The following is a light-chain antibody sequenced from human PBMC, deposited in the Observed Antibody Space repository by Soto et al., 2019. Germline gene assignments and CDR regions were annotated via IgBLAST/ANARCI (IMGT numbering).Light chain of an antibody. Sequence: QSVLTQPPSASRSPGQSVAISCTGTSSDVGGYNYVSWYQQHPGKAPKLMIYEVSNRPSGVSNRFSGSKSGNTASLTISGLQPEDEADYYCSSYTSSSTLVFGGGTKLTVL. CDR2: EVS. V-gene: IGLV2-14*01. CDR1: SSDVGGYNY. J-gene: IGLJ2*01. CDR3: SSYTSSSTLV.